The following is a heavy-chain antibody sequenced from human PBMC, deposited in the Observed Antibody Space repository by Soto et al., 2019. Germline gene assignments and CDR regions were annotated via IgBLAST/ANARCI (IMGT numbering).Heavy chain of an antibody. V-gene: IGHV3-30*18. CDR3: AKDQLSSSSPKGYYYGMDV. CDR2: ISYDGSNK. CDR1: GFTFSSYG. J-gene: IGHJ6*02. Sequence: GGSLRLSCAASGFTFSSYGMHWVRQAPGKGLEWVAVISYDGSNKYYADSVKGRFTISRDNSKNTLYLQMNSLRAEDTAVYYCAKDQLSSSSPKGYYYGMDVWGQGTTVTVSS. D-gene: IGHD6-6*01.